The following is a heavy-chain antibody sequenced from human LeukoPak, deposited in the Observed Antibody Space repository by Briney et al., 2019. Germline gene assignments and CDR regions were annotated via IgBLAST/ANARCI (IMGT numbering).Heavy chain of an antibody. V-gene: IGHV1-18*01. D-gene: IGHD3-3*01. Sequence: ASVKVPCKASGYTFTSYGISWVRQDPGQGLEWMGWISAYNGNTNYAQKLQGRVTMTTDTSTSTAYMELRSLRSDDTAVYYCARSLVRIPRSADDFCSGPMDVWGQGTTVTVSS. CDR3: ARSLVRIPRSADDFCSGPMDV. CDR1: GYTFTSYG. J-gene: IGHJ6*02. CDR2: ISAYNGNT.